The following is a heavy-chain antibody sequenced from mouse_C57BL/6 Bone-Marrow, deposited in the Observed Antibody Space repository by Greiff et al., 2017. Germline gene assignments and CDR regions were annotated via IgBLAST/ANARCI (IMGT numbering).Heavy chain of an antibody. CDR2: IDPSDSET. CDR3: ARGDSSRHWYFGV. Sequence: QVQLQQPGAELVRPGSSVKLSCKASGYTFTSYWMHWVKQRPIQGLEWIGNIDPSDSETHYNQQFKDKATLTVDKSSSTAYVQLSSLTSEDTAVYYCARGDSSRHWYFGVGGTGTTVTVSS. CDR1: GYTFTSYW. D-gene: IGHD1-1*01. V-gene: IGHV1-52*01. J-gene: IGHJ1*03.